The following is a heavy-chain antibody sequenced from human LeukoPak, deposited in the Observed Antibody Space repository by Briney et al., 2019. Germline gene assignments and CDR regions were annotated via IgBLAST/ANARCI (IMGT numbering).Heavy chain of an antibody. D-gene: IGHD5-18*01. Sequence: GGSLRLSCAASGFTVSSNYMSWVRQAPGKGLEWVSVIYSGGSTYYADSVKGRFTISRDNSKNTLYLQMNSLRAEDTAVHYCARGGTAMVPYDYWGQGTLVTVSS. V-gene: IGHV3-66*01. CDR1: GFTVSSNY. CDR3: ARGGTAMVPYDY. CDR2: IYSGGST. J-gene: IGHJ4*02.